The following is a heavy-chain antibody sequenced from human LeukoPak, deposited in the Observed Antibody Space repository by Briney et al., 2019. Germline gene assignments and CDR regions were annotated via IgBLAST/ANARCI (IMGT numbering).Heavy chain of an antibody. CDR2: ISNDGSKK. CDR1: GFTFNNYD. J-gene: IGHJ4*02. CDR3: ARDWGRGDSKYLDF. Sequence: PGGSLRLSCAASGFTFNNYDMHWVRQAPGKGLECVALISNDGSKKYYAGSAKGRFTISRDNSRNTVFLEMNSLRGDDTAVYFCARDWGRGDSKYLDFWGQGILVTVSS. D-gene: IGHD4-17*01. V-gene: IGHV3-30*03.